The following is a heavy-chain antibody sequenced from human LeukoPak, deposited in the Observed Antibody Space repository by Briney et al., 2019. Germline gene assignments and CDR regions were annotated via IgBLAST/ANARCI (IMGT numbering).Heavy chain of an antibody. CDR2: IASDGSST. J-gene: IGHJ4*02. V-gene: IGHV3-74*01. Sequence: GGSLRLSCAASGFTFSSYWMNWVRKAPGKGLVWVSRIASDGSSTTYADSVKGRFSISRDNAKNTLYLQMNSLRVEDTAVYYCARGRPHGNDYWGQGTLVTVSS. CDR3: ARGRPHGNDY. D-gene: IGHD4-23*01. CDR1: GFTFSSYW.